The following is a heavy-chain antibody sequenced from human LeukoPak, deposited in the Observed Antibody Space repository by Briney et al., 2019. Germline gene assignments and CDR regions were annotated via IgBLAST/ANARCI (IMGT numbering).Heavy chain of an antibody. D-gene: IGHD2/OR15-2a*01. J-gene: IGHJ4*02. V-gene: IGHV3-23*01. CDR1: GFTFNSYG. CDR3: AKDSAKKYDDY. CDR2: ISASGDSA. Sequence: GGSLRLSRAASGFTFNSYGMTWIRQAPGKGLEWVSTISASGDSAYYADSVKGRFTISRDNSKNTLYLQMNGLRAEDTAVYYCAKDSAKKYDDYWGQGTLVTVSS.